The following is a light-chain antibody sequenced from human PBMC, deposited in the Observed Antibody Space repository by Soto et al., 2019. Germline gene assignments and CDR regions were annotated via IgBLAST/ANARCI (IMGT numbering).Light chain of an antibody. CDR3: QQYSNWPVT. Sequence: EIVMTQSPATLSVSPGERATLSCRASQSVSSGLAWYQQKPGQAPRLLIYGASTRATGIPARFRGSGSGTEFTLTISSLQSEDFAVYYCQQYSNWPVTFGQGTKVDIK. CDR1: QSVSSG. J-gene: IGKJ2*01. CDR2: GAS. V-gene: IGKV3-15*01.